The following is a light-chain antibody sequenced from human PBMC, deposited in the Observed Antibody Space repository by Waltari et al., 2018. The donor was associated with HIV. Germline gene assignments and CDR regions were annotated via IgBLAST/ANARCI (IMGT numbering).Light chain of an antibody. CDR1: QGITSW. Sequence: DIQVTKSPSSVSASVGDRVTITCRATQGITSWIAWYQQKPGKVPNLLIYAASNLQSGVPSRFSGSGSGANFTLTISSLQPEDFATYFCQQANSFLGTFGPGTRVDMK. CDR2: AAS. CDR3: QQANSFLGT. V-gene: IGKV1-12*01. J-gene: IGKJ3*01.